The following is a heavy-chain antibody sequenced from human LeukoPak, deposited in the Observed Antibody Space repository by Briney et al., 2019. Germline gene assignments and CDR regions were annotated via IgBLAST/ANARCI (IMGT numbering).Heavy chain of an antibody. V-gene: IGHV1-2*02. Sequence: ASVKVSCKGSGYTFSVYYIQWVRQAPGQGLEWMGWINPNSGGTYYAQRFQGRVTMTSDTSISTVYMELSRLRADDTAVYHCARDMIQGVMGYWGQGTLVTVSS. D-gene: IGHD3-10*01. J-gene: IGHJ4*02. CDR2: INPNSGGT. CDR3: ARDMIQGVMGY. CDR1: GYTFSVYY.